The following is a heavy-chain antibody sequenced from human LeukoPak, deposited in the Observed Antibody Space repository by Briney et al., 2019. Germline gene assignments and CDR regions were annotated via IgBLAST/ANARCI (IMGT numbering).Heavy chain of an antibody. CDR2: ISGSGGST. CDR3: AAAMDSSGYYYFDY. Sequence: GGSLRLSCAAPGFTFSSYAMSWVRQAPGKGLEWVSAISGSGGSTYYADSVKGRFTISRDNAKNSLYLQMNSLRAEDTAVYYCAAAMDSSGYYYFDYWGQGTLVTVSS. D-gene: IGHD3-22*01. J-gene: IGHJ4*02. V-gene: IGHV3-23*01. CDR1: GFTFSSYA.